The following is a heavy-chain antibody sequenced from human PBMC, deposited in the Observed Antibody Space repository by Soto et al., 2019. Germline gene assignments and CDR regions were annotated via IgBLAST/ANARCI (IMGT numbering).Heavy chain of an antibody. CDR1: GGSISSYY. CDR2: IYTSGST. J-gene: IGHJ6*02. Sequence: KPSETLSLTCTVSGGSISSYYWSWIRQPAGKGLEWIGRIYTSGSTNYNPSLKSRVTMSVDTSKNQFSLKLSSVTAADTAVYYCARELIPKTYYDFWSGYYTHYGMDVWGQGTTVTVSS. CDR3: ARELIPKTYYDFWSGYYTHYGMDV. V-gene: IGHV4-4*07. D-gene: IGHD3-3*01.